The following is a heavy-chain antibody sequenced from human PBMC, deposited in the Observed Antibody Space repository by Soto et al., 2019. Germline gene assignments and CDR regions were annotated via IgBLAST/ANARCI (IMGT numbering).Heavy chain of an antibody. CDR2: IIPMLPVT. D-gene: IGHD2-2*01. CDR3: SIGSWSAETFDV. J-gene: IGHJ3*01. CDR1: GGTFNTYT. V-gene: IGHV1-69*02. Sequence: QVHLIQSGAEVKKPGSSVKVSCKAAGGTFNTYTLFWVRQAPGHGLEWMGRIIPMLPVTNSAQKFQGRLTLTAHKAPGTALMELTSLTSSGTTVYFCSIGSWSAETFDVWGQGTMVSVSS.